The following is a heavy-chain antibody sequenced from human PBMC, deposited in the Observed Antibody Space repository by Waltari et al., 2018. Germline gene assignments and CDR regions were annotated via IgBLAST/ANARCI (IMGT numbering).Heavy chain of an antibody. V-gene: IGHV4-38-2*01. Sequence: QVQLQESGPGLVKPSETLSLTCGVSGSSISSGSFWGFIRQPPEKGLEWIGSISHSGGVYYNPSLKSRVTMSVDTSKNEFSVRLTSVTAADTAVYYCVRDLGGSGNSWFDAWGQGALVSVSS. CDR1: GSSISSGSF. CDR3: VRDLGGSGNSWFDA. D-gene: IGHD3-10*01. J-gene: IGHJ5*02. CDR2: ISHSGGV.